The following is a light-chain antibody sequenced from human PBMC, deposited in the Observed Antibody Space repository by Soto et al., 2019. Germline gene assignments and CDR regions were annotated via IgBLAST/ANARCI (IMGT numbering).Light chain of an antibody. Sequence: QAVVTQPPSVSAAPGQKVTISCSGSSSNIGNRHVAWYQQLPRTAPKLLIYDNDQRPSGIPDRFSGSKSGTSATLGITGLQTGDEADYYCGTWDDSLSAGVFGGGTKLTVL. CDR2: DND. CDR1: SSNIGNRH. J-gene: IGLJ2*01. V-gene: IGLV1-51*01. CDR3: GTWDDSLSAGV.